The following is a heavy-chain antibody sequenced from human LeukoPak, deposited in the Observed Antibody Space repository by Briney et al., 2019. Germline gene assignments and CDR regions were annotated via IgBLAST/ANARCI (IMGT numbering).Heavy chain of an antibody. V-gene: IGHV1-2*02. CDR1: GYTFTGYY. J-gene: IGHJ5*02. CDR3: ARPRGLFGDAAAGWFDP. CDR2: INPNSGGT. D-gene: IGHD6-13*01. Sequence: GASVKVSCKASGYTFTGYYMHWVRQAPGQGLEWMGWINPNSGGTNYAQKFQGRVTMTRDTSISTAYMELSRLRSDDTAVYYCARPRGLFGDAAAGWFDPWGQGTLVTVSS.